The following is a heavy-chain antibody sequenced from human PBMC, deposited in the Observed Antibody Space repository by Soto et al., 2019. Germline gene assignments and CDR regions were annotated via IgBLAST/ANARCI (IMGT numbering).Heavy chain of an antibody. V-gene: IGHV1-69*01. CDR1: GGTFSSYA. D-gene: IGHD6-13*01. J-gene: IGHJ4*02. CDR2: IIPIFGTA. Sequence: QMQLVQSGAEVKKPGSSVKVSCKASGGTFSSYAISWVRQAPGQGLEWMGGIIPIFGTANYAQKFQGRVTITADESTSTAYMELSSLRSEDTAVYYCASDTLAAAGKGTRVWNYWGQGTLVTVSS. CDR3: ASDTLAAAGKGTRVWNY.